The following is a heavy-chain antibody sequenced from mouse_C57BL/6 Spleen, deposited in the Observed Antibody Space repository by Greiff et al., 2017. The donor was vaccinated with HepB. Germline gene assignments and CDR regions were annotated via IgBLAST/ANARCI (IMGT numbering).Heavy chain of an antibody. J-gene: IGHJ1*03. D-gene: IGHD1-1*01. CDR1: GYTFTSYW. Sequence: QVQLQQPGAELVMPGASVKLSCKASGYTFTSYWMHWVKQRPGQGLEWIGEIDPSDSYTNYNQKFKGKSTLTVDKSSSTAYMQLSSLTSEDSAVYYCGRQITTVHSYWYFDVWGTGTTVTVSS. V-gene: IGHV1-69*01. CDR3: GRQITTVHSYWYFDV. CDR2: IDPSDSYT.